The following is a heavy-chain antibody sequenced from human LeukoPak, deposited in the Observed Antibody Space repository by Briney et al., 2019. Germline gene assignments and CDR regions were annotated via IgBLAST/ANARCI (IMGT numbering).Heavy chain of an antibody. CDR3: AKSAATPFYYYYYMDV. D-gene: IGHD2-15*01. V-gene: IGHV3-43D*03. CDR2: ISWDGGST. J-gene: IGHJ6*03. Sequence: GGSLRLSCAASGFTVSSNYMNWVRQAPGKGLEWVSLISWDGGSTYYADSVKGRFTISRDNCKNSLYLQMNSLRAEDTALYYCAKSAATPFYYYYYMDVWGKGTTVTVSS. CDR1: GFTVSSNY.